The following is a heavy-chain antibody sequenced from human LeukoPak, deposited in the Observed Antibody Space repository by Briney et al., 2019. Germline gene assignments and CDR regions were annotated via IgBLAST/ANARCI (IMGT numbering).Heavy chain of an antibody. CDR2: IGPDGTST. Sequence: GGSLRLSCGASGFTLSNYWMHWVRQVPGKGLEWFSVIGPDGTSTDYADSVRGRFTISRDNAKNTLYLQMNSLRAEDTALYYCARGTTNWKGVDYWGQGTLVTVSS. J-gene: IGHJ4*02. V-gene: IGHV3-74*01. CDR3: ARGTTNWKGVDY. D-gene: IGHD1-1*01. CDR1: GFTLSNYW.